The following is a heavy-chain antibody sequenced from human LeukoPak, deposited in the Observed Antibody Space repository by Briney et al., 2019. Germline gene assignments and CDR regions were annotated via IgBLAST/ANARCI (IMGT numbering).Heavy chain of an antibody. CDR3: ARAYYYDSSGYYGIDY. V-gene: IGHV3-30*04. Sequence: PGRSLRLSCAASGFTFSSYAMHWVRQAPGKGLEWVALISYDGSHKYYADSVKGRFTISRDNSKNTLYLQMNSLRAEDTAVYYCARAYYYDSSGYYGIDYWGQGTLVTVSA. CDR2: ISYDGSHK. D-gene: IGHD3-22*01. CDR1: GFTFSSYA. J-gene: IGHJ4*02.